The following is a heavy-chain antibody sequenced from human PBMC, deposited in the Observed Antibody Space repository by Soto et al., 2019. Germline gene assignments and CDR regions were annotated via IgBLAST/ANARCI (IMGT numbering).Heavy chain of an antibody. V-gene: IGHV3-23*01. J-gene: IGHJ4*02. Sequence: GGSLRLSCAASGFTFSSYAMSWVRQAPGKGLEWVSAISGSGGSTYYADSVKGRFTISRDNSKNTLYLQMNSLRAEDTAVYYCAKDFYYYDSSGYHNLLAPFDYWGQGTLVTVSS. CDR1: GFTFSSYA. CDR3: AKDFYYYDSSGYHNLLAPFDY. CDR2: ISGSGGST. D-gene: IGHD3-22*01.